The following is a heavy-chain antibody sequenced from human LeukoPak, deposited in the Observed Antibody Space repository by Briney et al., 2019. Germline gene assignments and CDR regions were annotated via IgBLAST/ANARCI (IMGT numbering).Heavy chain of an antibody. V-gene: IGHV3-30*02. CDR3: AKDSCSSTSCYAFYYGMDV. CDR1: GFTFSSYG. CDR2: IRYDGSNK. D-gene: IGHD2-2*01. Sequence: GGSLRLSCAASGFTFSSYGMHWVRQAPGKGLEWVAFIRYDGSNKYYAGSVKGRFTISRDNSKNTLYLQMNSLRAEDTAVYYCAKDSCSSTSCYAFYYGMDVWGQGTTVTVSS. J-gene: IGHJ6*02.